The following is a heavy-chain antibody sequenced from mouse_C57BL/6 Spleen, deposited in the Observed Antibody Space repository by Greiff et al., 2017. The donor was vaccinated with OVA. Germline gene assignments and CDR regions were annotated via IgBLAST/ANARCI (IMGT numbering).Heavy chain of an antibody. CDR3: ARSNGYDKGAWFAY. Sequence: QVQLQQPGAELVKPGASVKLSCKASGYTFTSYWMHWVKQRPGRGLEWIGRIDPNSGGTKYNEKFKSKATLTVDKPSSTAYMPLSSLTSEDSAVYYCARSNGYDKGAWFAYWGQGTLVTVSA. J-gene: IGHJ3*01. D-gene: IGHD2-2*01. CDR2: IDPNSGGT. V-gene: IGHV1-72*01. CDR1: GYTFTSYW.